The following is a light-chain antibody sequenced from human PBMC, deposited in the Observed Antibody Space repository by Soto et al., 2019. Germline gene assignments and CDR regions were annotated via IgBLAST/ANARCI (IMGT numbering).Light chain of an antibody. V-gene: IGKV3-20*01. CDR3: QQYGDSLLT. Sequence: ENVLTQSPGTLSLSPGERATLSCRASQSISNSYLAWYQHKPGQTPSLLIYHASNRATGIPDRFSGSGSGTDFTLTISRLEPEDFAVYYCQQYGDSLLTFGGGTKVEIK. CDR1: QSISNSY. CDR2: HAS. J-gene: IGKJ4*01.